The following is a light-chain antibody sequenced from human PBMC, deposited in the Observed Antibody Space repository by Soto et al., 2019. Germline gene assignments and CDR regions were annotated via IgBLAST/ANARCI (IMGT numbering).Light chain of an antibody. CDR1: QGISSY. J-gene: IGKJ2*03. CDR3: QQYYRYPYG. CDR2: AAS. V-gene: IGKV1-8*01. Sequence: AIRMTQSPSSLSASTGDRVTITCRASQGISSYLAWYQQKPGKAPKLLIYAASTLQIGFPSRFSGSGSGTDFTLTISCLQSEEFATYYCQQYYRYPYGFGQGTKLDIK.